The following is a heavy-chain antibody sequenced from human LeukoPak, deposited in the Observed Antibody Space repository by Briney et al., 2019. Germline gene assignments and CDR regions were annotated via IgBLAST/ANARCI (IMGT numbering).Heavy chain of an antibody. CDR2: INPNSGDT. V-gene: IGHV1-8*01. CDR3: TRETDYENVFDI. D-gene: IGHD3-22*01. J-gene: IGHJ3*02. Sequence: ASVKASCKASGYTFTSYDINWVRQAAGQGLEWMGWINPNSGDTGYAQKFQGRVIMTRDTSTSTAYMQLSSLRSDDAAVYYCTRETDYENVFDIWAKGTMLAFSS. CDR1: GYTFTSYD.